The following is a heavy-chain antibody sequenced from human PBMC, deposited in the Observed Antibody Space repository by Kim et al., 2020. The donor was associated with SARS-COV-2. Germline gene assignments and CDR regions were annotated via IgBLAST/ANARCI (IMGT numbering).Heavy chain of an antibody. CDR1: GFTFSSYG. CDR3: AGECSGGSCYSDAFDI. D-gene: IGHD2-15*01. Sequence: GGSLRLSCAASGFTFSSYGMHWVRQAPGKGLEWVAVIWYDGSNKYYADSVKGRFTISRDNSKNTLYLQMNSLRAEDTAVYYCAGECSGGSCYSDAFDIWGQGTMVTVSS. V-gene: IGHV3-33*01. CDR2: IWYDGSNK. J-gene: IGHJ3*02.